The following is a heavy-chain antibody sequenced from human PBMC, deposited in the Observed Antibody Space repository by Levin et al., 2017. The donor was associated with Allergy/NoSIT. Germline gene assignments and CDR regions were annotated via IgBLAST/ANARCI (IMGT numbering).Heavy chain of an antibody. D-gene: IGHD1-26*01. Sequence: ASVKVSCKASGYTFTGYYMHWVRQAPGQGLEWMGWINPNSGGTNYAQKFQGRVTMTRDTSISTAYMELSRLRSDDTAVYYCARLSGSYGGWFDPWGQGTLVTVSS. V-gene: IGHV1-2*02. CDR2: INPNSGGT. J-gene: IGHJ5*02. CDR1: GYTFTGYY. CDR3: ARLSGSYGGWFDP.